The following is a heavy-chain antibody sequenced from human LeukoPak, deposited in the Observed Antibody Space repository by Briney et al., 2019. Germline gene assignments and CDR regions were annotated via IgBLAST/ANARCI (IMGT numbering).Heavy chain of an antibody. CDR3: ARTRSKDSSGYYPFY. V-gene: IGHV3-30*09. CDR1: GFTFSSYA. Sequence: GGSLRLSCAASGFTFSSYAMHWVRQAPGKGLEWVALISYDGSNKYYADSAKGRFAISRDNSKNTLYLQMNSLRAEDTAVYYCARTRSKDSSGYYPFYWGQGTLVTVSS. CDR2: ISYDGSNK. D-gene: IGHD3-22*01. J-gene: IGHJ4*02.